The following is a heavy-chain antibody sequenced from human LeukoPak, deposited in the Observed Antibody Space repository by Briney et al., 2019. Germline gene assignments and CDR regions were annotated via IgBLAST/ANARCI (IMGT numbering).Heavy chain of an antibody. CDR3: ARPPFGAVAGTGGDYYFDY. J-gene: IGHJ4*02. V-gene: IGHV7-4-1*02. D-gene: IGHD6-19*01. Sequence: ASVKVSCKASGYTFTSYAMNWVRQAPGQGLEWMGWINTNTGNPTYAQGFTGRFVFSLDTSVSTAYLQISSLKAEDTAVYYCARPPFGAVAGTGGDYYFDYWGQGTLVTVSS. CDR1: GYTFTSYA. CDR2: INTNTGNP.